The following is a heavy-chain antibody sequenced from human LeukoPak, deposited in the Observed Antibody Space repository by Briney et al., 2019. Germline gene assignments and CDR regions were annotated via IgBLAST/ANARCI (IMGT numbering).Heavy chain of an antibody. V-gene: IGHV3-30*18. CDR2: ISYDGSNK. Sequence: GGSLRLSCAASGFTFSSYGMHWVRQAPGKGLEWVAVISYDGSNKYYADSVKGRFTISRDNSKNTLCLQMNSLRAEDTAVYYCAKSFPTTVTTPAFFDYWGQGTLVTVSS. CDR1: GFTFSSYG. D-gene: IGHD4-17*01. J-gene: IGHJ4*02. CDR3: AKSFPTTVTTPAFFDY.